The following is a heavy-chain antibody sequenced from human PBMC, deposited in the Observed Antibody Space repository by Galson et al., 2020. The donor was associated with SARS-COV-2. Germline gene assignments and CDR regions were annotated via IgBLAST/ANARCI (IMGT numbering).Heavy chain of an antibody. D-gene: IGHD7-27*01. CDR3: ARGDMGNDYFDY. CDR1: GFTSSSYW. Sequence: ALHGESLKISCAASGFTSSSYWMHWVRQAPGKGLVWVSRIYSEGSSTSYADSVKGRFTVSGDNAKNTLYLQMNSLRAEDTAVYYCARGDMGNDYFDYWGQGTLVTV. CDR2: IYSEGSST. V-gene: IGHV3-74*01. J-gene: IGHJ4*02.